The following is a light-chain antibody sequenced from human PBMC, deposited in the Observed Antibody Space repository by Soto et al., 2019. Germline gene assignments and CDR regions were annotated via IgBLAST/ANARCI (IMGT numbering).Light chain of an antibody. Sequence: QSALTQPASVSGSPGQSITISCTGTSSDVGGYDYVSWYQLHPGKAPKLMVFEVSNRPSGVSYRFSGSKSGNTASLTISGLQAEDGADYFCSSYSISTAYLFGTGTKGTVL. V-gene: IGLV2-14*01. CDR1: SSDVGGYDY. CDR2: EVS. J-gene: IGLJ1*01. CDR3: SSYSISTAYL.